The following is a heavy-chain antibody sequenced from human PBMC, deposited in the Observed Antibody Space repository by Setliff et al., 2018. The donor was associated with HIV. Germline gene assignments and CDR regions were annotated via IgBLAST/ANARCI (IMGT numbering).Heavy chain of an antibody. D-gene: IGHD3-10*01. CDR2: SSAYNGNT. CDR3: ARDRAGDAFDI. Sequence: ASVKVSCKASGYTFTTYGINWVRQAPGQGLEWMGWSSAYNGNTNYAQKLQGRVTITTDTSTSTAYMELRSLRPDDTAVYYCARDRAGDAFDIWGQGTMVTVSS. V-gene: IGHV1-18*01. J-gene: IGHJ3*02. CDR1: GYTFTTYG.